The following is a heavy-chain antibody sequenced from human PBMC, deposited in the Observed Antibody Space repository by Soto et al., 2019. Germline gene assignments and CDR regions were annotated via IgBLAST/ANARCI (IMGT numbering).Heavy chain of an antibody. CDR1: GGSISSGGYD. CDR2: IYYSGTT. Sequence: QVQLQESGPGLVKPSQTLSLTCTVSGGSISSGGYDWSWIRQHPGKGLEWIGYIYYSGTTYYNPSLKSRVTISVDTSKNQFSLKLSSVTAADTAVYYCARKGAGTLHDYWGQGTLVTVSS. CDR3: ARKGAGTLHDY. J-gene: IGHJ4*02. V-gene: IGHV4-31*03. D-gene: IGHD1-1*01.